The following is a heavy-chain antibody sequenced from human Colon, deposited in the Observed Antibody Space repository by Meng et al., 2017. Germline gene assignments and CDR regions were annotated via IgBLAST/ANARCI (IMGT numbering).Heavy chain of an antibody. CDR2: TYYRSKWYN. V-gene: IGHV6-1*01. D-gene: IGHD5-18*01. J-gene: IGHJ4*02. Sequence: QVQLQQLGPGLVKPSQTLSLTCVISGDSVSSNTAAWNWIRQSPSRGLEWLGRTYYRSKWYNEYAVSVKSRMTFNADTSKNQVSLQVNSVTPEDTAVYYCARDHGYSYGLPLDYWGQGILVTVSS. CDR1: GDSVSSNTAA. CDR3: ARDHGYSYGLPLDY.